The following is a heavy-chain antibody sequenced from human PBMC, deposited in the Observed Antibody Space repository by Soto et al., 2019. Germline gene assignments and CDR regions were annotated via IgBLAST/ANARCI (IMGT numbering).Heavy chain of an antibody. CDR3: ARSLRYYYDSSADY. CDR1: GGSFSGYY. CDR2: INHSGST. V-gene: IGHV4-34*01. J-gene: IGHJ4*02. Sequence: PWETLSLTCAVYGGSFSGYYWSWIRQPPGKGLEWIGEINHSGSTNYNPSLKSRVTISVDTSKNQFSLKLSSVTAADTAVYYCARSLRYYYDSSADYWGQGTLVTVSS. D-gene: IGHD3-22*01.